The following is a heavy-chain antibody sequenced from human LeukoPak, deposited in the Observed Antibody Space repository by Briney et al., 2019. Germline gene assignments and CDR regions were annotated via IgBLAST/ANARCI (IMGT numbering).Heavy chain of an antibody. CDR1: GFTFDNYT. CDR2: ISWDGGST. CDR3: AKADRYQLQPIDY. D-gene: IGHD2-2*01. V-gene: IGHV3-43*01. J-gene: IGHJ4*02. Sequence: GGSLRLSCAASGFTFDNYTMHWVRQAPGKGLEWVSLISWDGGSTYYADSVKGRFTISRDNSKNSLYLQMNSLRTEDTALYYCAKADRYQLQPIDYWGQGTLVTVSS.